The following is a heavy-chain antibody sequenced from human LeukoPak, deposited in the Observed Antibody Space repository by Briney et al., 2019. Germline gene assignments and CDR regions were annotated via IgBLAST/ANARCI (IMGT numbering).Heavy chain of an antibody. J-gene: IGHJ4*02. V-gene: IGHV3-23*01. Sequence: PGGSLRLSCAASGFTFSSYAMSWVRQAPGKGLEWVSAISGSGGSTYYADSVKGRFTISRDNSKNTLYLQMNSLRAEDTAVYYCAKCGYDYVWGSCRPTSFDYWGQGTLVTVSS. CDR1: GFTFSSYA. CDR2: ISGSGGST. D-gene: IGHD3-16*02. CDR3: AKCGYDYVWGSCRPTSFDY.